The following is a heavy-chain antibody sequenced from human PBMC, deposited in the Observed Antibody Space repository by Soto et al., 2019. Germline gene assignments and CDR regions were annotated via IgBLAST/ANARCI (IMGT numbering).Heavy chain of an antibody. D-gene: IGHD6-13*01. Sequence: QLQLQESGPGLVKPSETLSLTCSFSGGSISSSGHYWGWIRQPPGKGLEWIGSIYYSGSTYHNPSLKSRVTISVDTSKNQFSLKLKSVTAADTAVYDCARTYSSSWSSWALFDLWGQRTLVTVSS. J-gene: IGHJ4*02. CDR1: GGSISSSGHY. CDR3: ARTYSSSWSSWALFDL. CDR2: IYYSGST. V-gene: IGHV4-39*01.